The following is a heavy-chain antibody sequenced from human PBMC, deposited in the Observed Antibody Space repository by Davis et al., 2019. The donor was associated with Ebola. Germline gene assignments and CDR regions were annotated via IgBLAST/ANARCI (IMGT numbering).Heavy chain of an antibody. CDR3: TRCVDTAMVLTFYGMDV. CDR2: IRSKAYGGTT. J-gene: IGHJ6*04. Sequence: GGSLRLSCAASGFTFRAYAMSWVRQASGKGLEWVGFIRSKAYGGTTEYAASVKGRFTISRDDSKSIAYLQMNSLKTEDTAVYYCTRCVDTAMVLTFYGMDVWGKGTTVTVSS. V-gene: IGHV3-49*04. CDR1: GFTFRAYA. D-gene: IGHD5-18*01.